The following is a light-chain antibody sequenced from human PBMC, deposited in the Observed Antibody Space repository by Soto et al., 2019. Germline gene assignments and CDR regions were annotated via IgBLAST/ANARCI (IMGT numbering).Light chain of an antibody. CDR3: QQSYDTLLS. CDR1: QSISSY. CDR2: AAS. J-gene: IGKJ4*01. Sequence: DIQITQSPPSLSASVGDRGTITCRASQSISSYLNWYQQKPGKAPKLLIYAASSLQSGVPSRFSGSGSGTDFTLTISSLQTEDFATYYCQQSYDTLLSFGGGTKVDIK. V-gene: IGKV1-39*01.